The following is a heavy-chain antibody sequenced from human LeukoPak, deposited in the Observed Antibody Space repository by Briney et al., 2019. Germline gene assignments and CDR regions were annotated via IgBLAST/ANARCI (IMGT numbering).Heavy chain of an antibody. CDR1: GFTFSSYD. V-gene: IGHV3-33*03. J-gene: IGHJ4*02. D-gene: IGHD6-19*01. Sequence: SGASMRLSCVASGFTFSSYDMHWVRQAPGKGLEWAAVIWYDGNNRYFADSVKGRFTISRDNSKNTLYLQMNSLRAKDTAVYYCARSYRSGFYYFDYWGQGTPVTVSS. CDR2: IWYDGNNR. CDR3: ARSYRSGFYYFDY.